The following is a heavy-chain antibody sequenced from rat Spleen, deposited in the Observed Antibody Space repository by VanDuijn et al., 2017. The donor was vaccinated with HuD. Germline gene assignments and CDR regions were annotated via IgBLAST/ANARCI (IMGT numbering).Heavy chain of an antibody. CDR2: ISYGDRSGHSST. V-gene: IGHV5-29*01. Sequence: EVQLVESDGGLVQPGRSLKLSCAASGFTFTDFFMAWVRQAPTMGLEWVATISYGDRSGHSSTYYRDSVKGRFTISRGNAKSTLSLQMDSLRSEDTATYYCARRHYGYTDYFDYWGQGVMVTVSS. J-gene: IGHJ2*01. CDR1: GFTFTDFF. CDR3: ARRHYGYTDYFDY. D-gene: IGHD1-6*01.